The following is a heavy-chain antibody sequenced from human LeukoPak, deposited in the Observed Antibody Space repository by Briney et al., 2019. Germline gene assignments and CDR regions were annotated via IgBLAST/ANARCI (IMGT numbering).Heavy chain of an antibody. CDR3: ARDKGTGLDY. Sequence: GGSLRLSCAASGFTFTNAWMSWVRQAPGKGLEWVANIKQDGSETYYVDSVKGRFTISRDNAKNSLYLQMNSLRAEDTAVYYCARDKGTGLDYWGQGTPVTVSS. CDR2: IKQDGSET. CDR1: GFTFTNAW. J-gene: IGHJ4*02. V-gene: IGHV3-7*01. D-gene: IGHD3/OR15-3a*01.